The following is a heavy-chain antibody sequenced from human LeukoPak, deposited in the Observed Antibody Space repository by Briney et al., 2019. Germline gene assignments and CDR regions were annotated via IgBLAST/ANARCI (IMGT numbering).Heavy chain of an antibody. CDR1: GFTFSDFY. CDR2: ISSSGSTI. CDR3: ATLFASGDYGERDY. Sequence: PGGSLRLSCAASGFTFSDFYMSWIRQAPGKGLEWVSYISSSGSTIYYADSVKGRFTISRDNAKNSLYLQMNSLRAEDTAVYYCATLFASGDYGERDYWGQGTLVTVSS. V-gene: IGHV3-11*01. D-gene: IGHD4-17*01. J-gene: IGHJ4*02.